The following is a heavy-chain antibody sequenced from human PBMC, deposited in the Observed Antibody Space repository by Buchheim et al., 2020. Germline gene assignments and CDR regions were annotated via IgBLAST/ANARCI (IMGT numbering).Heavy chain of an antibody. CDR2: IWYDGSNK. CDR1: GFTFSSYG. J-gene: IGHJ4*02. D-gene: IGHD6-13*01. CDR3: ARGSSSWYSRIYYFDY. V-gene: IGHV3-33*01. Sequence: VQLLESGGGLVQPGGSLRLSCAASGFTFSSYGMHWVRQAPGKGLEWVAVIWYDGSNKYYADSVKGRFTISRDNSKNTLYLQMNSLRAEDTAVYYCARGSSSWYSRIYYFDYWGQGTL.